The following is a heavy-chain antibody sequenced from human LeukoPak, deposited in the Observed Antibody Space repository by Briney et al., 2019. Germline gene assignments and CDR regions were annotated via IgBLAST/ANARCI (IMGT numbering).Heavy chain of an antibody. V-gene: IGHV4-4*07. Sequence: SETLSLTCTVSGGSISSYYWSWIRQPAGKGLEWIGRIYTSGSNNYNPSPKSRVTMSVDTSKNQFSLKLCSVTAADTAVYYCARDATDGFDPWGQGTLVTVSS. CDR1: GGSISSYY. CDR3: ARDATDGFDP. CDR2: IYTSGSN. J-gene: IGHJ5*02.